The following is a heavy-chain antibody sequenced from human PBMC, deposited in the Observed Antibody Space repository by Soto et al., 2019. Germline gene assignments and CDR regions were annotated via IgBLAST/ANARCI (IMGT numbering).Heavy chain of an antibody. CDR2: ISGTGLLT. V-gene: IGHV3-11*06. J-gene: IGHJ5*01. CDR3: AKHNENNYAYRGVDS. D-gene: IGHD3-16*01. CDR1: GFAFSDSY. Sequence: SLRLSCAASGFAFSDSYMSWIRQSPGQGLEWVSYISGTGLLTDYADSVRGRFTVSRDNAKKSLYLQMDSLRAEDPAIYSCAKHNENNYAYRGVDSWGPGTQVTVSS.